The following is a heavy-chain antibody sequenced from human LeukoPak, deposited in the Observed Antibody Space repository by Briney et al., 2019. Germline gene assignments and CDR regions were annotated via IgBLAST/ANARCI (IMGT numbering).Heavy chain of an antibody. V-gene: IGHV3-23*01. J-gene: IGHJ4*02. D-gene: IGHD3-10*01. Sequence: PGGSLRLSCATSGFTFSNHGMNWVRQAPGKGLEWVSGISPSGDIKYYADSVKGRFTISRDNSKNTVYLGVISLTDEDTAVYYCAKDDAWLRYGEWSQGTLVTVSS. CDR2: ISPSGDIK. CDR1: GFTFSNHG. CDR3: AKDDAWLRYGE.